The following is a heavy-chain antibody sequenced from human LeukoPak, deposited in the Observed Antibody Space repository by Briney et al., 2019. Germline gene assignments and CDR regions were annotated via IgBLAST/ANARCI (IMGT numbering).Heavy chain of an antibody. CDR1: GFTFTSSA. CDR3: AAAGPFYDSSGYY. J-gene: IGHJ4*02. CDR2: IVVGSGNT. Sequence: SVKVSCKASGFTFTSSAVQWVRQARGQRPEWIGWIVVGSGNTNYAQKFQERVTITRDMSTSTAYMELSSLRSEDTAVYYCAAAGPFYDSSGYYWGQGTLVTVSS. V-gene: IGHV1-58*01. D-gene: IGHD3-22*01.